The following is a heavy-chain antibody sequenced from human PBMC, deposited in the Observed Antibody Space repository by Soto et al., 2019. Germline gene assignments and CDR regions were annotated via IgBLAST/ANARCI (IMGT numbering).Heavy chain of an antibody. V-gene: IGHV3-30-3*01. CDR2: ISYDGSNK. J-gene: IGHJ4*02. Sequence: GGSLRLSCAASGFTFSSYAMHWVRQAPGKGLEWVAVISYDGSNKYYADSVKGRFTISRDNSKNTLYLQMNSLRAEDTAVYYCARVLFPGIAAAGTGYWGQGTLVTVSS. CDR1: GFTFSSYA. CDR3: ARVLFPGIAAAGTGY. D-gene: IGHD6-13*01.